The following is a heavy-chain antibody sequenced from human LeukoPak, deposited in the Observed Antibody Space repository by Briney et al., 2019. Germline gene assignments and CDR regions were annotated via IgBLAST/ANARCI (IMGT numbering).Heavy chain of an antibody. CDR2: ISGSGGST. CDR1: GFTFSSYA. J-gene: IGHJ4*02. V-gene: IGHV3-23*01. CDR3: ASLIVVVPAAPDY. D-gene: IGHD2-2*01. Sequence: GGSLRLSCAASGFTFSSYAMSWVRQAPGEGLERVSAISGSGGSTYYADSVKGRFTISRDNSKNTLYLQMNSLRAEDTAVYYCASLIVVVPAAPDYWGQGTLVTVSS.